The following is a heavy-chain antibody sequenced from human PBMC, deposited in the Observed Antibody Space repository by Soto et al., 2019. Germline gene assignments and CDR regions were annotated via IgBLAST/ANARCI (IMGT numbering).Heavy chain of an antibody. CDR1: GGSISSGDYY. Sequence: SSETLSLTCTVSGGSISSGDYYWSWIRQPPGKGLEWIGYIYYSGSTYYNPSLKSRVTISVDTSKNQFSLKLSSVTAADTAVYYCARHVNPWAQGAFDIWGQGTMVTVSS. V-gene: IGHV4-30-4*01. D-gene: IGHD3-10*02. CDR3: ARHVNPWAQGAFDI. J-gene: IGHJ3*02. CDR2: IYYSGST.